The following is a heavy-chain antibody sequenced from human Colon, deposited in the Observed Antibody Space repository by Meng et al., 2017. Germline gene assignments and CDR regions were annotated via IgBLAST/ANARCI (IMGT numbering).Heavy chain of an antibody. D-gene: IGHD4-17*01. V-gene: IGHV4-31*03. CDR2: MSDSGTT. CDR3: ARDTLYGTDY. CDR1: GGSIKSGGYH. J-gene: IGHJ4*02. Sequence: QVHLHESGPGLVRPSDDLSLGCTVSGGSIKSGGYHWSWVRQHPGKGLEYIGFMSDSGTTDYNPSLRSRVSISEIGSSKNQFSLTLKSVTDADTVTYFCARDTLYGTDYWGQGVLVTVSS.